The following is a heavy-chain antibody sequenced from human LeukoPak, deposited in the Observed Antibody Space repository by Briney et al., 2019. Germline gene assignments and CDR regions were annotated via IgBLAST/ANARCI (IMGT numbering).Heavy chain of an antibody. CDR1: GYTFTGYY. CDR3: ARGRSIAARPAYNWFDP. CDR2: INPNSGGT. Sequence: ASVKVSCKASGYTFTGYYMHWVRQAAGQGLEGMGWINPNSGGTNYAQKFQGRVTMTRDTSISTAYMELSRLRSDDTAVYYCARGRSIAARPAYNWFDPXXXGTLVTVXS. V-gene: IGHV1-2*02. D-gene: IGHD6-6*01. J-gene: IGHJ5*02.